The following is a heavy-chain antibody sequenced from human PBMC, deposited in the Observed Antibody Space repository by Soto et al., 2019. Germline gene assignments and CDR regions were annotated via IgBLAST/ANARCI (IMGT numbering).Heavy chain of an antibody. CDR3: AAEGSIAAAFDY. CDR2: IVVGSGNT. Sequence: QMQLVQSGPEVKKPGTSVKVSCKASGFTFTSSAVQWVRQARGQRLEWIGWIVVGSGNTNYAQKFQERVTITRDMSTSTAYMELSSLRSEDTAVYYCAAEGSIAAAFDYWGQGTLFTVSS. D-gene: IGHD6-25*01. V-gene: IGHV1-58*01. J-gene: IGHJ4*02. CDR1: GFTFTSSA.